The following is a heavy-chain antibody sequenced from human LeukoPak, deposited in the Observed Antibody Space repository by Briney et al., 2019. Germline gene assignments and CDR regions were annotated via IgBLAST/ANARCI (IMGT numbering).Heavy chain of an antibody. CDR1: GFTFSNEA. CDR3: ARDPRGHSYGYNS. V-gene: IGHV3-23*01. CDR2: ISGSDGST. J-gene: IGHJ4*02. D-gene: IGHD5-18*01. Sequence: AGGSLRLSCAVSGFTFSNEAMGWVRQLRGGGLEWVSTISGSDGSTYYADSVKGRFTISRDNSKNTLYLQMNSLRAEDTAVYYCARDPRGHSYGYNSWGQGTLVTVSS.